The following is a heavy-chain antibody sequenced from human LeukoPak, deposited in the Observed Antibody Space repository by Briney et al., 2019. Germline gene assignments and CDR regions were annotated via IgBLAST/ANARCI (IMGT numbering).Heavy chain of an antibody. Sequence: SETLSLTCTVSGGSISSSNYYWGWIRQPPGKGLEWIGSIYYSGSTYYNPYLKSRVTISVDTSKNQFSLKLSSVTAADTAVYYCARRTIVATIDYWGQGTLVTVSS. V-gene: IGHV4-39*01. CDR2: IYYSGST. D-gene: IGHD5-12*01. CDR1: GGSISSSNYY. J-gene: IGHJ4*02. CDR3: ARRTIVATIDY.